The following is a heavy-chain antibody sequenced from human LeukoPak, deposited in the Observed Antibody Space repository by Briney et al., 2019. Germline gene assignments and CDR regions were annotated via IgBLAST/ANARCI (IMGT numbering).Heavy chain of an antibody. CDR1: GFTFSSDA. J-gene: IGHJ4*02. V-gene: IGHV3-7*03. CDR2: IKEDGTKT. Sequence: PGGSLRLSCAASGFTFSSDAMTWVRQAPGKGLEWVANIKEDGTKTYYVDSVKGRFTISRDNAQNSLYLQMNSLTPEDTAVYFCARGEAFCDYWGQGALVTVSS. CDR3: ARGEAFCDY.